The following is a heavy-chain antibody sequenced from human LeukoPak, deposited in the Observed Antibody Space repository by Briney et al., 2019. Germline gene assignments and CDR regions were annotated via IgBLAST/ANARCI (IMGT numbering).Heavy chain of an antibody. CDR1: GFTFSSYG. Sequence: GRSLRLSCAASGFTFSSYGMHWVRQAPGKGLEWVAVIWYGGSNKYYADSVKGRFTISRDNSKNTLYLQMNSLRAEDTAVYYCAREVDSGSYRPSYYFDYWGQGTLVTVSS. CDR3: AREVDSGSYRPSYYFDY. CDR2: IWYGGSNK. V-gene: IGHV3-33*08. D-gene: IGHD1-26*01. J-gene: IGHJ4*02.